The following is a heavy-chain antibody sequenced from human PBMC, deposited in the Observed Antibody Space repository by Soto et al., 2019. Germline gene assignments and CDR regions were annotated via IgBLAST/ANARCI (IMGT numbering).Heavy chain of an antibody. Sequence: EVQLVESGGGLIQPGGSLRLSCAASGFTVSSNYMSWVRQAPGKGLEWVSVIYSGGSTYYADSVKGRFTISRDNSKNTLYLQMNSLRAEDTAVYYCPRVRDCSGGSCYPHFDYWGQGTLVTVSS. D-gene: IGHD2-15*01. CDR3: PRVRDCSGGSCYPHFDY. CDR1: GFTVSSNY. V-gene: IGHV3-53*01. J-gene: IGHJ4*02. CDR2: IYSGGST.